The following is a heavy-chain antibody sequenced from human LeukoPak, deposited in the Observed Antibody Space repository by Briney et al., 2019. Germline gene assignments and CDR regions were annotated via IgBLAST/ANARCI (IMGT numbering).Heavy chain of an antibody. CDR1: GGSFSGYY. Sequence: SETLSLTCAVYGGSFSGYYWSWIRQPPGKGLDWIGEINHSGSTNYNPSLKSRVTISVDTSKNQFSLKLSSVTAADTAVYYCAREGIYDFWSGYYLGADYWGQGTLVTVSS. J-gene: IGHJ4*02. V-gene: IGHV4-34*01. CDR3: AREGIYDFWSGYYLGADY. D-gene: IGHD3-3*01. CDR2: INHSGST.